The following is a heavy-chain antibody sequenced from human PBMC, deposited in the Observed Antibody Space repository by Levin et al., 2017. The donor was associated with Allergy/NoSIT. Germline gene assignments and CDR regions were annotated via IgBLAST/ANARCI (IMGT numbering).Heavy chain of an antibody. CDR3: ARIRGEDYVWGSYRYASDY. J-gene: IGHJ4*02. V-gene: IGHV4-34*01. CDR2: INHSGST. Sequence: PSETLSLTCAVYGGSFSGYYWSWIRQPPGKGLEWFGEINHSGSTNYNPSLKSRVTISVDTSKNQFSLKLSSVTAADTAVYYCARIRGEDYVWGSYRYASDYWGQGTLVTVSS. CDR1: GGSFSGYY. D-gene: IGHD3-16*02.